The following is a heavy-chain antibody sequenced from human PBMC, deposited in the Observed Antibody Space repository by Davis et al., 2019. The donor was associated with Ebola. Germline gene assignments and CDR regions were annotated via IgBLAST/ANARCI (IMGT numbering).Heavy chain of an antibody. Sequence: GGSLRPSCPPAGFSFDDYAMYWVRQVQGKGLEWVSLISENGARTFYTDSVKGRFTLSRDNSKGSMYLQMNSLRIEDTAIYYCAKEGSASRPDYYFYTGMDVWGQGTTVTVSS. CDR3: AKEGSASRPDYYFYTGMDV. D-gene: IGHD3-10*01. CDR2: ISENGART. CDR1: GFSFDDYA. J-gene: IGHJ6*02. V-gene: IGHV3-43*02.